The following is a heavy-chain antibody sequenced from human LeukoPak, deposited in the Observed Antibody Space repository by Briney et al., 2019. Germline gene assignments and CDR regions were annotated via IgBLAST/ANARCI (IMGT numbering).Heavy chain of an antibody. J-gene: IGHJ5*02. CDR2: IWYDGSNE. CDR3: VRGSPLGATTNWLDP. V-gene: IGHV3-33*08. D-gene: IGHD1-26*01. CDR1: GFTFPDYA. Sequence: GGSLRLSCVASGFTFPDYAMHWVRQAPGKGLEWVAIIWYDGSNENYADSVKGRFTISRDNSKNTLYLQMNSLRAEDTAMYYCVRGSPLGATTNWLDPWGQGTLVTVSS.